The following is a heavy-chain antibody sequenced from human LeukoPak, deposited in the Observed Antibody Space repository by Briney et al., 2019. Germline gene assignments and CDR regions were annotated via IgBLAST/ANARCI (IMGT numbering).Heavy chain of an antibody. CDR1: GFTFSSYA. V-gene: IGHV3-23*01. CDR2: ISGSGGST. D-gene: IGHD6-19*01. Sequence: PGGSLRLSCAASGFTFSSYAMSWVRQAPGKGLEWVSAISGSGGSTYYADSVKGRFTISRDNSKNTLYLQMNSLRAEDTAVYYCGKKGGKRQWLVRGELDYWGQGTLVTVSS. J-gene: IGHJ4*02. CDR3: GKKGGKRQWLVRGELDY.